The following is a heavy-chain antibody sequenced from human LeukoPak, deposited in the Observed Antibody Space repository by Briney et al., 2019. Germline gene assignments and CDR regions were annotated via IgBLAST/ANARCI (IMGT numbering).Heavy chain of an antibody. V-gene: IGHV3-30*01. Sequence: PGGSLRLSCAASGFTFSSYAMHWVRQAPGKGLEWVAVISYDGSNKFYADSVKGRFTISRDNSKNTLYLQMNSLRAEDTAVYYCARDGLMVYGFFDYWGQGTLVTVSS. CDR2: ISYDGSNK. D-gene: IGHD2-8*01. CDR1: GFTFSSYA. CDR3: ARDGLMVYGFFDY. J-gene: IGHJ4*02.